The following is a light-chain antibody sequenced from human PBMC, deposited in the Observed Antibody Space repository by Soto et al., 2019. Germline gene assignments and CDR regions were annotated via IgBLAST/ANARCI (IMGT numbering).Light chain of an antibody. V-gene: IGKV1-5*03. CDR1: QSIRSH. Sequence: DIQMTQSPPSLSASVGDSVSITCRASQSIRSHLNWYQQKPGKAPKLLIYKASTLKSGVPSRFSGSGSGTEFTLTISSLQPDDFATYYCPHYNSYSEAFGQGTKVDIK. CDR2: KAS. CDR3: PHYNSYSEA. J-gene: IGKJ1*01.